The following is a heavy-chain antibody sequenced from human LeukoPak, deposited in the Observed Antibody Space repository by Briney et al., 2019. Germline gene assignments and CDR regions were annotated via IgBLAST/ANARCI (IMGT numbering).Heavy chain of an antibody. J-gene: IGHJ4*02. CDR2: IYYSGST. Sequence: SETLSLTCTVSGGSISNYYWSWIRQPPGKGLEWIGCIYYSGSTNYNPSLKSRVTISVDTISLDMSKKQFSLKLSSVTAADTAVYFCARHQVYGSGSLYYFDYWGQGTLVTVSS. CDR3: ARHQVYGSGSLYYFDY. V-gene: IGHV4-59*08. D-gene: IGHD3-10*01. CDR1: GGSISNYY.